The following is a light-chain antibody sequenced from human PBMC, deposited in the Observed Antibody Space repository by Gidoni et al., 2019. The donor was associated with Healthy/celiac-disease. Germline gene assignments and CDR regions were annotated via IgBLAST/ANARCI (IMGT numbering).Light chain of an antibody. CDR2: LGS. CDR3: MQARQTPRS. CDR1: QSLLQNNGYNY. V-gene: IGKV2-28*01. Sequence: DIVMTQSPLSLAVTPGEPASISCRSSQSLLQNNGYNYLDWYLQKPGQSPQLLIYLGSNRASGVPDRFSGSGSGTDFTLKISRVEAEDVGLYYCMQARQTPRSFGQGTKLEIK. J-gene: IGKJ2*03.